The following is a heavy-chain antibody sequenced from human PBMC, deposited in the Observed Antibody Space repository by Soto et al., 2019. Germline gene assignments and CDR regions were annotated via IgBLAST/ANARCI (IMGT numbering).Heavy chain of an antibody. V-gene: IGHV3-48*03. CDR2: ISSSGSTI. J-gene: IGHJ4*02. Sequence: EVQLVESGGGLVQPGGSLRLSCAASGFTFSSYEMNWVRQAPGKGLEWVSYISSSGSTIYYADSVKGRFTISRDNAKNSLYLQLNRLRAEDTAVYYCAISYSTFFDYWGPGTLVTVSS. D-gene: IGHD6-13*01. CDR1: GFTFSSYE. CDR3: AISYSTFFDY.